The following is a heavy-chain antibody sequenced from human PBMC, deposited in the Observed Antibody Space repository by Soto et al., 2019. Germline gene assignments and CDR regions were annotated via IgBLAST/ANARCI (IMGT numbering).Heavy chain of an antibody. CDR3: ARVDILTVYGCKDG. Sequence: PSETLSLTCTVSGGSISSRTYYWGWIRQPPGKGLEWIGYIYYSGSTYYSPSPKSRVTISVDTSKNQFSLKLNSVTAADTAVYYCARVDILTVYGCKDGWGRGTTVT. CDR2: IYYSGST. J-gene: IGHJ6*01. D-gene: IGHD3-9*01. CDR1: GGSISSRTYY. V-gene: IGHV4-30-4*08.